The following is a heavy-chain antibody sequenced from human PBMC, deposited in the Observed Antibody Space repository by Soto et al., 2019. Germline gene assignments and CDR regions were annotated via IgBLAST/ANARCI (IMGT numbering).Heavy chain of an antibody. CDR1: GSDINTYS. Sequence: PXETLSLTCSVAGSDINTYSWTWIRQPAGKGLEWIGRIYTSASINYNPSLKGRVTLSVDTSTNQVSLRLASVTAADTAIYYCARDREAGYNFYYGMDVWGQGTTVTVSS. V-gene: IGHV4-4*07. J-gene: IGHJ6*02. CDR2: IYTSASI. CDR3: ARDREAGYNFYYGMDV. D-gene: IGHD6-19*01.